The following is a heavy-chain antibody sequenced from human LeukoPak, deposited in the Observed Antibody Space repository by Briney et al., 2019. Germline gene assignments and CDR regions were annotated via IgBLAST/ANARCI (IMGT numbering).Heavy chain of an antibody. V-gene: IGHV3-30*02. CDR3: AKGYYDYVWGMDYYFDY. J-gene: IGHJ4*02. CDR2: IRYDGSNK. CDR1: GFTFSSYG. Sequence: PGGSLRLSCAASGFTFSSYGMHWVRQAPGKGLEWVAFIRYDGSNKYYADSVKGRFTISRDNSKNTLYLQMNSLRAEDTAVYYCAKGYYDYVWGMDYYFDYWGQGTLVTVSS. D-gene: IGHD3-16*01.